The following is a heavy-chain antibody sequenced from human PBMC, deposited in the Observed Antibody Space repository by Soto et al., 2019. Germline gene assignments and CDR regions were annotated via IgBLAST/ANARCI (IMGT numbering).Heavy chain of an antibody. V-gene: IGHV3-30-3*01. D-gene: IGHD4-17*01. J-gene: IGHJ3*02. CDR3: AREFGDYVDAFDI. CDR2: ISYDGSNK. Sequence: PGGSLRLSCAASGFTFSSYAMHWVRQAPGKGLEWVAVISYDGSNKYYADSVKGRFTISRDNSKNTLYLQMNSLRAEDTAVYYCAREFGDYVDAFDIWGQGTMVTVSS. CDR1: GFTFSSYA.